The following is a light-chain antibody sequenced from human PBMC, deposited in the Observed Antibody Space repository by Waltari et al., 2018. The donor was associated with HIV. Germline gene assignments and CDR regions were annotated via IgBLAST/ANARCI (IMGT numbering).Light chain of an antibody. CDR3: SSYAGNYNLV. V-gene: IGLV2-8*01. J-gene: IGLJ3*02. Sequence: QSALTQPPSASGSPGQSVTISCSETSSDVGGYNYVSWYQRHPGKAPKLLIYEVIKRPSGVPDRFFGSKSGNTASLTVSGLQAEDEADYYCSSYAGNYNLVFGGGTKLTVL. CDR1: SSDVGGYNY. CDR2: EVI.